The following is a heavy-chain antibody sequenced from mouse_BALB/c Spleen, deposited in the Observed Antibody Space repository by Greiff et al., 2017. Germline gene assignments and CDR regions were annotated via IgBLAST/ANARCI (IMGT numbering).Heavy chain of an antibody. CDR3: ARSYYRYDGYAMDY. J-gene: IGHJ4*01. D-gene: IGHD2-14*01. CDR2: ISSGSSTI. CDR1: GFTFSSFG. Sequence: DVQLQESGGGLVQPGGSRKLSCAASGFTFSSFGMHWVRQAPEKGLEWVAYISSGSSTIYYADTVKGRFTISRDNPKNTLFLQMTSLRSEDTAMYYCARSYYRYDGYAMDYWGQGTSVTVSS. V-gene: IGHV5-17*02.